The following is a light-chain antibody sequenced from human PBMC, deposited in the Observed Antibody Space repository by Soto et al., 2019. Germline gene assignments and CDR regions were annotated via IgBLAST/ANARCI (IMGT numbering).Light chain of an antibody. CDR1: QSVSSN. J-gene: IGKJ1*01. CDR2: GAS. CDR3: QQYNNWPLT. Sequence: EIVMTQSPATLSVSPGERATLCCMASQSVSSNLAWYQQKPGQAPRLLIYGASTRATGIPARFSGSGSGTEFTLTISSLQSEDFAVYYCQQYNNWPLTFGQGTKV. V-gene: IGKV3-15*01.